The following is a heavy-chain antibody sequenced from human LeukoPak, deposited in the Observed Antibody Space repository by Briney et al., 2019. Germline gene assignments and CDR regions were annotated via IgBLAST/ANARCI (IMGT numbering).Heavy chain of an antibody. CDR2: IYYSGST. Sequence: PSETLSLTCTVSGGSISSSSYYWGWIRQPPGKGLEWIGSIYYSGSTNYNPSLKSRVTISVDTSKNQFSLKLSSVTAADTAVYYCASRGYSYGYGMDVWGQGTTVTVSS. D-gene: IGHD5-18*01. V-gene: IGHV4-39*07. J-gene: IGHJ6*02. CDR3: ASRGYSYGYGMDV. CDR1: GGSISSSSYY.